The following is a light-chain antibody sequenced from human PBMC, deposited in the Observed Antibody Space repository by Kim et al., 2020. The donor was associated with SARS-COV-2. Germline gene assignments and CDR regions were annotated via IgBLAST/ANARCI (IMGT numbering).Light chain of an antibody. CDR1: QGMRND. CDR3: LQYSSYPQT. Sequence: ASVGDRVTITCRARQGMRNDLGWYQQKPGKPPKRLIFDTSTLQNGVPSRFSGSGSGTEFTLTITGLHPEDFATYYCLQYSSYPQTFGQGTKVDIK. J-gene: IGKJ1*01. CDR2: DTS. V-gene: IGKV1-17*01.